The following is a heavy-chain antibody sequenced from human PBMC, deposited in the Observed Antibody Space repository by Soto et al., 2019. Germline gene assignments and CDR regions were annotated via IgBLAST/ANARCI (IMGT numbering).Heavy chain of an antibody. J-gene: IGHJ6*02. CDR2: ISAYNGNT. V-gene: IGHV1-18*04. CDR1: GYTFTSYG. Sequence: ASVEVSCKASGYTFTSYGISWVRQAPGQGLEWMGWISAYNGNTNYAQKLQGRVTMTTDTSTSTAYMELRSLRSDDTAVYYCASGGLRYDFWSGYYIVSGMDVWGQGTTVTVSS. D-gene: IGHD3-3*01. CDR3: ASGGLRYDFWSGYYIVSGMDV.